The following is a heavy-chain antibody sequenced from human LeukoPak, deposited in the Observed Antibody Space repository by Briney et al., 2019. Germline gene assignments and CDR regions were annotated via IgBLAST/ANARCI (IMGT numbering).Heavy chain of an antibody. Sequence: GGSLRLSCAASGFTFSSYAMHWVRQAPGKGLEWVAVISYDGSNKYYADSVKGRFTISRDNSKNTLYLQMNSLRAEDTAVYYCARDRSSGWYTPFDYWGQGTLVTVSS. J-gene: IGHJ4*02. D-gene: IGHD6-19*01. CDR2: ISYDGSNK. CDR1: GFTFSSYA. CDR3: ARDRSSGWYTPFDY. V-gene: IGHV3-30*04.